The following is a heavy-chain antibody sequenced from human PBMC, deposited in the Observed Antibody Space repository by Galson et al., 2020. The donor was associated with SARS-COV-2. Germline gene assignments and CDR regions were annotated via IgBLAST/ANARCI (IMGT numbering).Heavy chain of an antibody. J-gene: IGHJ4*02. V-gene: IGHV3-73*01. Sequence: GESLKISCAASGFTLSGSAMHWVRQASGKGLEWVGRIRTKPNNYATTYAASVEGRFTISRDDSKNTAWLHMNSLEIEDTAVYYCIRNGDNGGQFFDFWGQGTLVTVSS. CDR3: IRNGDNGGQFFDF. CDR1: GFTLSGSA. D-gene: IGHD4-17*01. CDR2: IRTKPNNYAT.